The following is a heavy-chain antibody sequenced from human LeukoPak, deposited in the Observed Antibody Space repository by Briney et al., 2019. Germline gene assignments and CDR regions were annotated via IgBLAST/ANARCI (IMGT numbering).Heavy chain of an antibody. CDR1: GFTDSANY. V-gene: IGHV3-66*01. CDR3: ARAESGQWYIDY. CDR2: IYSGGST. D-gene: IGHD6-19*01. Sequence: GGSLRLSCEASGFTDSANYMSWVRQAPGKGLEWVSVIYSGGSTYYADSVKGRFTISRDNSKNALYLQMNSLRAEDTAVYYCARAESGQWYIDYWGQGTLVTVSS. J-gene: IGHJ4*02.